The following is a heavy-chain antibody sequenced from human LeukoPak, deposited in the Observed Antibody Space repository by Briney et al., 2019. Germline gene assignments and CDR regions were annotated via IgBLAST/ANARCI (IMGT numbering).Heavy chain of an antibody. CDR2: ISGSGGST. D-gene: IGHD5-24*01. Sequence: GGSLRLSCAASGFTFSSYAMSWVRQAPGKGLEWVAAISGSGGSTYYADSVKGRVTISRDNSRNTLYLQMNSLRAEDTAVYYCAKVSRDGYNFGQIDYWGQGTLVTVSS. V-gene: IGHV3-23*01. J-gene: IGHJ4*02. CDR3: AKVSRDGYNFGQIDY. CDR1: GFTFSSYA.